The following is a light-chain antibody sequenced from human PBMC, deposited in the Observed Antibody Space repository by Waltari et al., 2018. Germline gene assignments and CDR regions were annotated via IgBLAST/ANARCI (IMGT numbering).Light chain of an antibody. V-gene: IGKV1-39*01. CDR1: RSISTS. CDR2: AAS. CDR3: QQNYNTPPT. Sequence: DIQMTQSPSSLSASIGDRVTVTCRASRSISTSLNWYQQKPGKAPNLLIYAASSLQSWVPSRFSGSGSGTDFTLTISSLQPEDFATYYCQQNYNTPPTFGPGTKVEVK. J-gene: IGKJ1*01.